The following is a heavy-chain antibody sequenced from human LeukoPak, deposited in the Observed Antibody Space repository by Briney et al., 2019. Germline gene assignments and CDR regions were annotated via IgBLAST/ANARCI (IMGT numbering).Heavy chain of an antibody. D-gene: IGHD4-23*01. CDR1: GFTVSSNY. J-gene: IGHJ6*02. CDR3: ARDCSPVVTLKYYYYYGMDV. V-gene: IGHV3-66*01. Sequence: TGGSLRLSCAASGFTVSSNYMSWVRQAPGKGLEWVSIIYTGGSTKYADSVKGRFTISRDNSKNSLYLQMNSLRAEDTAVYYCARDCSPVVTLKYYYYYGMDVWGQGTTVTVSS. CDR2: IYTGGST.